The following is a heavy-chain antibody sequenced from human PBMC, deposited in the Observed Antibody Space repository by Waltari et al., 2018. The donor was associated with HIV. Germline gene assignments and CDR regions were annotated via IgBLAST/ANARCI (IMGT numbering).Heavy chain of an antibody. J-gene: IGHJ4*02. CDR2: INSDGSST. Sequence: EVQLVESGGGLVQPGGSLRLSCAASGFTFSSYWINWVRPAPGKGLVWVSRINSDGSSTSYADSVKGRFTISRDNAKNTLYLQMNSLRAEDTAVYYCAREPNYYDSSGYSDYWGQGTLVTVSS. CDR1: GFTFSSYW. V-gene: IGHV3-74*01. D-gene: IGHD3-22*01. CDR3: AREPNYYDSSGYSDY.